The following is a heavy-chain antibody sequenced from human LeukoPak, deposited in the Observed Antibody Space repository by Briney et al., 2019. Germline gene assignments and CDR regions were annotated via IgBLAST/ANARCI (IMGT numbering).Heavy chain of an antibody. CDR1: GYTFTDYS. CDR3: ARNTYYYDNSAGTFDF. CDR2: INPNSGGT. D-gene: IGHD3-22*01. J-gene: IGHJ4*02. Sequence: GASVKVSCKASGYTFTDYSMHWVRQAPGQGLEWTGWINPNSGGTNYAQKFQGRVTMTRDTSISTAYMELSGLRSDDTAVFYCARNTYYYDNSAGTFDFWGQGTLVTVSS. V-gene: IGHV1-2*02.